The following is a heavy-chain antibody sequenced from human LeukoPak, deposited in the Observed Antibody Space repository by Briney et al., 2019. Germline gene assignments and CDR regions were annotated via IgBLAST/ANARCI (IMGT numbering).Heavy chain of an antibody. D-gene: IGHD2-21*02. CDR1: GFSISNYW. CDR3: TTDRRLLFDY. V-gene: IGHV3-15*01. Sequence: GGSLRLSCAASGFSISNYWMSWVRQAPGKGLEWVGRIKSKTDGGTTDYAAPVKGRFTISRDDSKNTLYLQMSSLKTEDTAVYYCTTDRRLLFDYWGQGTLVTVSS. CDR2: IKSKTDGGTT. J-gene: IGHJ4*02.